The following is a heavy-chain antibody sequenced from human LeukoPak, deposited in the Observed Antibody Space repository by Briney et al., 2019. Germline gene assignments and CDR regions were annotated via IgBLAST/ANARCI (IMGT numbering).Heavy chain of an antibody. D-gene: IGHD3-10*01. Sequence: GGSLRLSCAASGFTFSSYWMSWVRQAPGKGLEWLANIKQDGSEKYYVDSVKGRFTISRDNAKNSLYLQMNSLRAEDTAVYYCARDITYYYGSGSMRGWFDPWGQGTLVTVSS. V-gene: IGHV3-7*01. CDR1: GFTFSSYW. CDR3: ARDITYYYGSGSMRGWFDP. J-gene: IGHJ5*02. CDR2: IKQDGSEK.